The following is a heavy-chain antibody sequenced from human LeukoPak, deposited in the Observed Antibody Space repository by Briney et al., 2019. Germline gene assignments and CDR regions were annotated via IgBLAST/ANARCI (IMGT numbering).Heavy chain of an antibody. Sequence: PGGSLRLSCAASGFTFSSYAMTWVRQAPGKGLEWVSTISGSGGYTYYADSVKGRFTISRDNSKNTLYLQMNSLRAEDTAVYYCATKYGSGLIVYFDYWGQGSLVTVSS. V-gene: IGHV3-23*01. CDR1: GFTFSSYA. J-gene: IGHJ4*02. CDR2: ISGSGGYT. CDR3: ATKYGSGLIVYFDY. D-gene: IGHD6-19*01.